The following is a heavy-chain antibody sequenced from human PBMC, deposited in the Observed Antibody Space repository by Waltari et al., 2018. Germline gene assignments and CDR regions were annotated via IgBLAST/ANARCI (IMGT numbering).Heavy chain of an antibody. D-gene: IGHD1-26*01. V-gene: IGHV4-34*01. Sequence: QVQLQQRGAGLLKPSETLSLTCAVYGGSFSGYYWSWIRQPPGKGLEWIGEINHSGSTNYTPYLKSRGTISVDTSKNQSSLKRRSVTAADTAVYYCARAWISLILGATSAFDIWGQGTMVTVS. CDR2: INHSGST. J-gene: IGHJ3*02. CDR3: ARAWISLILGATSAFDI. CDR1: GGSFSGYY.